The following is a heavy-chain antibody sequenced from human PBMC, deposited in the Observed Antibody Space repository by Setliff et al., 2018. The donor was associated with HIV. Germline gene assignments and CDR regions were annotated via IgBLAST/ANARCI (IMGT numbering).Heavy chain of an antibody. CDR1: GGSITRTPYY. Sequence: SETLSLTCTVPGGSITRTPYYWGWIRQPPGKGLEWIGSIHHSGTAYDNPSLKSRVTISVDPSKNQILLRLSSVTAADTAVYYCARLSGGMVPNYWGQGTQVTVSS. V-gene: IGHV4-39*01. D-gene: IGHD3-10*01. CDR2: IHHSGTA. CDR3: ARLSGGMVPNY. J-gene: IGHJ4*02.